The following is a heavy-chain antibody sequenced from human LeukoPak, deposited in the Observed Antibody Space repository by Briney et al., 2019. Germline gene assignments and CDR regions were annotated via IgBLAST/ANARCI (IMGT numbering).Heavy chain of an antibody. J-gene: IGHJ4*02. CDR3: AKDIGAYDILTGYCAFDY. Sequence: PGGSLRLSCAASGFTFDDYAMHWVRQAPGKGLEWVSGISWNSGSIGYADSVKGRFTISRDNAKNSLYLQMNSLRAEDTALYYCAKDIGAYDILTGYCAFDYWGQGTLVTVSS. V-gene: IGHV3-9*01. CDR2: ISWNSGSI. CDR1: GFTFDDYA. D-gene: IGHD3-9*01.